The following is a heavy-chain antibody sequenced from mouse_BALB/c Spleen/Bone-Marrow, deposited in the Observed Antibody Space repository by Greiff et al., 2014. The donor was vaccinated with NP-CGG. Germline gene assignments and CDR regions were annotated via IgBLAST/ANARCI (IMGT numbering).Heavy chain of an antibody. CDR2: IDTSDSYT. Sequence: QVQLQQPGAELVMPGASVKMSCKASGYTSTDYWMHWVKQRPGQGLEWIGAIDTSDSYTSYNQKFKGKATLTEDESSSTAYMQLSSLTSEDSAVYYCARTGYDYYFDYWGQGTTLTVSS. CDR3: ARTGYDYYFDY. D-gene: IGHD2-4*01. CDR1: GYTSTDYW. J-gene: IGHJ2*01. V-gene: IGHV1-69*01.